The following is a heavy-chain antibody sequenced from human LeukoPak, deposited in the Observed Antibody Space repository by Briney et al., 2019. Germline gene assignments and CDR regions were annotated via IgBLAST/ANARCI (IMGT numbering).Heavy chain of an antibody. Sequence: PSETLSLTCTVSGGSISSGGYYWSWIRQHPGKGLEWIGYIYYSGSTYYNPSLKSRVTISVDTSKNQFSLKLSSVTAADTAVYYCARFRDYGGKPAMPYWGQGTLLTVSS. D-gene: IGHD4-23*01. CDR2: IYYSGST. J-gene: IGHJ4*02. CDR1: GGSISSGGYY. V-gene: IGHV4-31*03. CDR3: ARFRDYGGKPAMPY.